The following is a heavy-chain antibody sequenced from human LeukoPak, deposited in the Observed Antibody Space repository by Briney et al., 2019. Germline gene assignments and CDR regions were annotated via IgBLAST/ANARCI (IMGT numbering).Heavy chain of an antibody. CDR3: AKDTGGNGAYFYAMDV. CDR1: GFAFHNYA. D-gene: IGHD4-23*01. V-gene: IGHV3-9*01. Sequence: GGSLRLSCVGSGFAFHNYAMHWVRRPPGKGLEWVSAINWNSDTKAYADSVKGRFTISRDRARDSLYLQMDSLRPEDTALYYCAKDTGGNGAYFYAMDVWGQGTSVTVSS. CDR2: INWNSDTK. J-gene: IGHJ6*02.